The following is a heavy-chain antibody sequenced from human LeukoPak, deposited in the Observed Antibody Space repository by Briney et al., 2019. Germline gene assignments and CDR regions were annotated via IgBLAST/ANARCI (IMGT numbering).Heavy chain of an antibody. CDR1: GFPLSSYS. D-gene: IGHD2-15*01. CDR3: VRVKGSYFDY. V-gene: IGHV3-48*01. Sequence: GGSLRLSCAASGFPLSSYSINWVRQAPGKGREWVSYIFSSGSAIYYVDSVKGRFTVSRDNAKNSLCLQMNSPRAEDTAVYYCVRVKGSYFDYWGQGALVTVSS. CDR2: IFSSGSAI. J-gene: IGHJ4*02.